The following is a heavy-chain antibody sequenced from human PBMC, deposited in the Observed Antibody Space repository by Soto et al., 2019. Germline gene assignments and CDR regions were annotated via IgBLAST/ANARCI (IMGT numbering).Heavy chain of an antibody. V-gene: IGHV1-69*01. CDR3: ARWGRSPNSSNYYGMDV. D-gene: IGHD1-1*01. CDR1: GGTFSTYS. J-gene: IGHJ6*02. CDR2: SPPIFGTS. Sequence: QVQLVQSGAEVKKPGSSVKVSCKASGGTFSTYSISWVRQAPGQGLEWMGGSPPIFGTSKYAQNFQGRVTITADESTSTAYMELSSLRSDDTAVYYCARWGRSPNSSNYYGMDVWGQGTTVTVSS.